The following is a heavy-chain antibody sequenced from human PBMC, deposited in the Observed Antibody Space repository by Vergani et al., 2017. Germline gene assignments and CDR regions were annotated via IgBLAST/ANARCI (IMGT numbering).Heavy chain of an antibody. CDR3: SAQTQSCHDY. CDR2: IRRRSEHYAT. V-gene: IGHV3-73*01. D-gene: IGHD3-10*01. CDR1: GFVFSESP. J-gene: IGHJ4*02. Sequence: EVQLMESGGGWAQPGGSLRLSCAASGFVFSESPIHWVRQVPGKGLEWLGHIRRRSEHYATAYGPSLIGRATISRDDSTNTAYLQLSSLGTDDTAIYFCSAQTQSCHDYWSQGTLVAVSS.